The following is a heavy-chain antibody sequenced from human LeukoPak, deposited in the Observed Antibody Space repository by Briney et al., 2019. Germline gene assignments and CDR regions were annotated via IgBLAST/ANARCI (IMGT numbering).Heavy chain of an antibody. CDR3: AKDLDLGYSSGP. D-gene: IGHD6-19*01. V-gene: IGHV3-23*01. J-gene: IGHJ4*02. Sequence: PGGSLRLSCAASGFTFNSYAMSWVRQAPGKGLEWVSAISGSGGSTYHADSVKGRFTISRDNSKNTLYLQMNSLRAEDTAVYYCAKDLDLGYSSGPGGQGTLVTVSS. CDR1: GFTFNSYA. CDR2: ISGSGGST.